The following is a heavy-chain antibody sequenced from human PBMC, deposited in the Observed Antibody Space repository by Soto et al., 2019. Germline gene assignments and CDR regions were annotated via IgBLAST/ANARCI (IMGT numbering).Heavy chain of an antibody. J-gene: IGHJ4*02. D-gene: IGHD3-22*01. CDR1: GYTFTSYG. Sequence: ASVKVSCKASGYTFTSYGISWVRQAPGQGLEWXGWXTAXXGXTXXXQXXXGRVNMTTDTSTSTAYMELRSLRSDDTAVYYCAREDDSSGYYSFDYWGQGTLVTVSS. V-gene: IGHV1-18*01. CDR3: AREDDSSGYYSFDY. CDR2: XTAXXGXT.